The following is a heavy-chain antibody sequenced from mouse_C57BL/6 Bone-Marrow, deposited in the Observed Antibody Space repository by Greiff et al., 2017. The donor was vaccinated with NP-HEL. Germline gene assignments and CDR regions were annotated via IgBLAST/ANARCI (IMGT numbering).Heavy chain of an antibody. CDR2: INPSNGGT. Sequence: QVQLKQSGTELVKPGASVKLSCKASGYTFTSYWMHWVKQRPGQGLEWIGNINPSNGGTNYNEKFKSKATLTVDKSSSTAYMQLSSLTSEDSAVYYCARRGTDGYYWFAYWGQGTLVTVSA. J-gene: IGHJ3*01. D-gene: IGHD2-3*01. V-gene: IGHV1-53*01. CDR3: ARRGTDGYYWFAY. CDR1: GYTFTSYW.